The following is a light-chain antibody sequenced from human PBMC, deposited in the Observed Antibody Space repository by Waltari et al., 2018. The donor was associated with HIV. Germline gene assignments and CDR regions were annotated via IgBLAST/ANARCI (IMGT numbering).Light chain of an antibody. Sequence: DIVMTQSPDSVAVSLGARTTINCRSSQSVLYSSNKKSYLAWYQQKPGQPPKLLIYWASTRGSGVPDRFSGSGSGTVFTLTISSLQAEDVAVYYCQQYYTAPFTFGPGTKLDIK. J-gene: IGKJ3*01. CDR2: WAS. V-gene: IGKV4-1*01. CDR3: QQYYTAPFT. CDR1: QSVLYSSNKKSY.